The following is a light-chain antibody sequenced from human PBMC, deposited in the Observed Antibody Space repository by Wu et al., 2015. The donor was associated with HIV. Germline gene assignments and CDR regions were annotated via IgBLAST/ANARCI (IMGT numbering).Light chain of an antibody. J-gene: IGKJ4*01. Sequence: EIVLTQSPGTLSLSPGERATLSCRASQSVSSTYIAWYQQKPGQAPRLLIYGASSRATGIPDRFSASGSGTDFTLTISRLEPEDFAVYYCQQYASSPLLTFGGGTKVEIK. CDR2: GAS. CDR3: QQYASSPLLT. V-gene: IGKV3-20*01. CDR1: QSVSSTY.